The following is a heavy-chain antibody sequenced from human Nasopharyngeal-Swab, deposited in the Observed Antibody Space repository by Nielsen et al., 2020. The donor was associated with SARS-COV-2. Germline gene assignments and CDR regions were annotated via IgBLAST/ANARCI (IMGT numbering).Heavy chain of an antibody. CDR2: ITTANGNT. Sequence: ASVKVSCKASGYSFTTYALHWVRQAPGQSLEWMGWITTANGNTRYSQRIQDRITLTRDTSASTAYMELSSLRSEDTAVYYCARLLTPGHQDLDYWGQGTLVTVSS. V-gene: IGHV1-3*04. D-gene: IGHD2-2*01. J-gene: IGHJ4*02. CDR1: GYSFTTYA. CDR3: ARLLTPGHQDLDY.